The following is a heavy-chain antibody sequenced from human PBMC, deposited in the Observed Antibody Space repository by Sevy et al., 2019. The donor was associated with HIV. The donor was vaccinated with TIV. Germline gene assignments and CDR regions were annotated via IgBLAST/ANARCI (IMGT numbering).Heavy chain of an antibody. CDR1: GFNFSNFG. V-gene: IGHV3-48*02. CDR2: ISGSGTTI. J-gene: IGHJ4*02. D-gene: IGHD3-10*01. Sequence: GGSLRLSCAASGFNFSNFGMNWVRQAPGKGLEWVSSISGSGTTIYYADSVKGRFTISRDNAKNSLYLQMNSLRDEDTYVYYCARKFGYWGQGTLVTVSS. CDR3: ARKFGY.